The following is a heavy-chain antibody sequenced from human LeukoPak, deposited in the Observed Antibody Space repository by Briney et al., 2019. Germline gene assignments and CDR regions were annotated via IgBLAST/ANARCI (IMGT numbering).Heavy chain of an antibody. Sequence: SETLSLTCTVSAYSITSGYYWGWIRQPPGKGLEWIGSIYHSGSTYYNPPLQSRVTISVDTSKNQFSLKLSSVTAADTAVYYCARVGPYYYYYMDVWGKETTVAVSS. CDR1: AYSITSGYY. CDR2: IYHSGST. V-gene: IGHV4-38-2*02. CDR3: ARVGPYYYYYMDV. J-gene: IGHJ6*03.